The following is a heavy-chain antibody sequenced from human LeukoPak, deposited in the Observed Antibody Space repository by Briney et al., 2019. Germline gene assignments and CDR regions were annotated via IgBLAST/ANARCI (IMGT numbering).Heavy chain of an antibody. D-gene: IGHD2-2*02. J-gene: IGHJ6*03. CDR3: ARGLIVRQLYYYYYYYYMDV. Sequence: PSETLSLTCSVSGGSISSYYWSWIRQPPGKGLEWIGYIYYSGRTSYNPSLKSRVTISVDTSKNQFSLKLSSVTAADTAVYYCARGLIVRQLYYYYYYYYMDVWGKGTTVTVSS. CDR2: IYYSGRT. CDR1: GGSISSYY. V-gene: IGHV4-59*12.